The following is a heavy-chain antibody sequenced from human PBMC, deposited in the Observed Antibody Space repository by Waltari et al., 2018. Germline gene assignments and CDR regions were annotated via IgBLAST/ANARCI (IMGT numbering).Heavy chain of an antibody. D-gene: IGHD1-1*01. J-gene: IGHJ4*02. CDR2: IYTSGST. CDR1: GGSISSYY. CDR3: AREEPFDY. Sequence: QVQLQESGPGLVKPSETLSLTCTVSGGSISSYYGSWIRQHAGKGLEWIGRIYTSGSTNYNPALKSRGTRSGETSKNQCSLKRSSVTAADTAVYYCAREEPFDYWGQGTLVTVSS. V-gene: IGHV4-4*07.